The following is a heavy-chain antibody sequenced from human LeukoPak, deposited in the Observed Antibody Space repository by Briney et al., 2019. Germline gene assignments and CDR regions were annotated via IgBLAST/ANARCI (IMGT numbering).Heavy chain of an antibody. Sequence: GGSLRLSCAASGFTFSSYAMHWVRQAPGKGLEWVAVISYDGSNKYYADSVKGRFTISRDNSKSTLYLQMDSLRAEDTAVYYCASPNSMAGTHYFHYWGQGTLVTVSS. CDR2: ISYDGSNK. CDR3: ASPNSMAGTHYFHY. V-gene: IGHV3-30*04. J-gene: IGHJ4*02. D-gene: IGHD6-19*01. CDR1: GFTFSSYA.